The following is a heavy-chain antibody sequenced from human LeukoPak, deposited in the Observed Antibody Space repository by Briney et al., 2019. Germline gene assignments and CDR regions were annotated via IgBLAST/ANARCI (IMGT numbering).Heavy chain of an antibody. CDR1: GFTVSSNY. J-gene: IGHJ5*02. CDR2: IYSNGNT. D-gene: IGHD4-17*01. CDR3: ARDSPYGA. Sequence: PGGSLRLSCEASGFTVSSNYMSWVRQAPRKGLEWVSVIYSNGNTYYADSVKGRFTISRDISKNTLYLQMNSLRAEDTAVYYCARDSPYGAWGQGTLVTVSS. V-gene: IGHV3-66*01.